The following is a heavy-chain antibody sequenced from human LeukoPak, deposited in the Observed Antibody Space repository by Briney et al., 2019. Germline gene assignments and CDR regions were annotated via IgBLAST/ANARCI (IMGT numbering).Heavy chain of an antibody. J-gene: IGHJ6*02. Sequence: AASVKVSCKASGGTFSSYAISWVRQAPGQGLEWMGRIIPILGIANYAQKFQGRVTMTRNTSTSTVYMELSSLRSEDTAVYYCAREADGYDILTGSHYYYGMDVWGQGTTVTVSS. CDR3: AREADGYDILTGSHYYYGMDV. D-gene: IGHD3-9*01. CDR2: IIPILGIA. V-gene: IGHV1-69*04. CDR1: GGTFSSYA.